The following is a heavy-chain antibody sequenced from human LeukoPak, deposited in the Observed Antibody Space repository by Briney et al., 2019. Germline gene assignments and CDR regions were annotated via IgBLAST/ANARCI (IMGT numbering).Heavy chain of an antibody. V-gene: IGHV4-59*01. Sequence: PSETLSLTCTVSGGSISSYYWSWIRQPPGKGLEWIGYIYYSGSTNYNPSLKSRVTISVDTSKNQFSLKLNSVTAADTAVYYCARDLYRIVVVPHYFDYWGQGTLVTVSS. J-gene: IGHJ4*02. CDR1: GGSISSYY. CDR3: ARDLYRIVVVPHYFDY. D-gene: IGHD3-22*01. CDR2: IYYSGST.